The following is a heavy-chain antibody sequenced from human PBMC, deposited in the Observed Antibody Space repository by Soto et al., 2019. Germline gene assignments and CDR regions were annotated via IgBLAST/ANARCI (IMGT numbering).Heavy chain of an antibody. D-gene: IGHD3-10*01. CDR1: GGSISSCCYY. J-gene: IGHJ5*02. V-gene: IGHV4-31*03. CDR2: IYYSGST. Sequence: PSETLSLTFTVSGGSISSCCYYWSWIRQHPGKGLEWIGYIYYSGSTYYNPSLKSRVTISVDTSKNQFSLKLSSVTAADTAVYYCARDPGSGSYYGWFDPWGQGTLVTVSS. CDR3: ARDPGSGSYYGWFDP.